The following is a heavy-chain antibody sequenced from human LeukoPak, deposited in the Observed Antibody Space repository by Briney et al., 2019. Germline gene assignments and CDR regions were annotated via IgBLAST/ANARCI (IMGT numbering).Heavy chain of an antibody. CDR3: ARRYSSSWYGRVKAFDI. D-gene: IGHD6-13*01. J-gene: IGHJ3*02. V-gene: IGHV4-59*01. CDR2: IYYSGST. Sequence: PSETLSLTCTVSGGSISSYYWSWIRQPPGKGLEWIGYIYYSGSTNYNPSLKSRVTISVDTSKNQFSLKLRSVTAADTAVYYCARRYSSSWYGRVKAFDIWGQGTMVTVSS. CDR1: GGSISSYY.